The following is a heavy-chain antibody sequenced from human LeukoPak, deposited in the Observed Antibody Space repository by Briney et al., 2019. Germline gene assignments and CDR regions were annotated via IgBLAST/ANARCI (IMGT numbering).Heavy chain of an antibody. CDR3: AVRGRNYIYDF. V-gene: IGHV1-8*01. CDR1: GYTFSSFH. Sequence: ASVRVSCKASGYTFSSFHINWLRQATGQGLEWMGWISPDSDDTGYAQKFQGRVTMTRDTSTNTAYMELNSLTSEDTAVYYCAVRGRNYIYDFWGQGTLVTVSS. D-gene: IGHD1-26*01. J-gene: IGHJ4*02. CDR2: ISPDSDDT.